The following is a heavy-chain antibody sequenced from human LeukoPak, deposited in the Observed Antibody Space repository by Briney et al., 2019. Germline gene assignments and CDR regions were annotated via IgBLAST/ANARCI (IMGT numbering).Heavy chain of an antibody. Sequence: AGSLRLSCATSGLTFTDYPMNGGRNAQGKGLEGSSNIRTTAEGANYAYYADSVKGRVTISRDDAKNTLYLHMNSLRDDDTSVYYCAADIRYAFDYWGQGILVTVSS. J-gene: IGHJ4*02. CDR3: AADIRYAFDY. CDR1: GLTFTDYP. D-gene: IGHD3-9*01. CDR2: IRTTAEGANYA. V-gene: IGHV3-48*02.